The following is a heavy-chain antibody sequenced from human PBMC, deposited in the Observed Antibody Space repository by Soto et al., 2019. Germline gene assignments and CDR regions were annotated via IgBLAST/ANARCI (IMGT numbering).Heavy chain of an antibody. CDR1: GGSISSSNW. Sequence: SETLSLTCAVSGGSISSSNWWSWVRQPPGKGLEWIGEIYYSGSTYYNPSLKSRVTISVDTSKNQFSLKLSSVTAADTAVYYCARGISNYYYGMDVWGQGTTVTVSS. CDR2: IYYSGST. V-gene: IGHV4-4*02. CDR3: ARGISNYYYGMDV. D-gene: IGHD4-4*01. J-gene: IGHJ6*02.